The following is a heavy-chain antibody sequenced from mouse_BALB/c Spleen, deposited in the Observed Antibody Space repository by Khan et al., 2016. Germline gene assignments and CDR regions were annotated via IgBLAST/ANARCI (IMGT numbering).Heavy chain of an antibody. CDR2: INTETGEP. CDR1: GYTFTDYS. V-gene: IGHV9-2-1*01. Sequence: QIQLVQSGPELKKPGETVKISCKATGYTFTDYSMHWVKQAPGKGLKWMGWINTETGEPTYADDFKGRFAFSLETSASTAYLQINNLKNEDTATXFCARYGNAWFAYWGQGTLVTVSA. D-gene: IGHD2-1*01. J-gene: IGHJ3*01. CDR3: ARYGNAWFAY.